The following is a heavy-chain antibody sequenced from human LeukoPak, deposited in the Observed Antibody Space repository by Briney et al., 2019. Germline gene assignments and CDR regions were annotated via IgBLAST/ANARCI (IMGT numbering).Heavy chain of an antibody. CDR1: GDSISSGSYY. CDR2: ISTSGNT. V-gene: IGHV4-61*02. D-gene: IGHD6-13*01. J-gene: IGHJ6*03. CDR3: ARSLAAGTHATSPYYYYYMDV. Sequence: PSQTLSLTCTVSGDSISSGSYYWSWIRQPAGKGLEWIGRISTSGNTNYNPSLKSRVTISVDTSKNQFSLNLSSVTAADTAVYYCARSLAAGTHATSPYYYYYMDVWGKGTTLTISS.